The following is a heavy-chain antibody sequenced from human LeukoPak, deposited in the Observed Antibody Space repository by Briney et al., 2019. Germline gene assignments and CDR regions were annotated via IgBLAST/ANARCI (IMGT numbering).Heavy chain of an antibody. CDR3: AKRQSTHYYYYMDV. J-gene: IGHJ6*03. CDR2: ISGSGGST. CDR1: GFTFSSCG. V-gene: IGHV3-23*01. Sequence: GGSLRLSCAASGFTFSSCGMSWVRQAPGKGLEWVSAISGSGGSTYYADSVKGRFTISRDNSKNTLYLQMNSLRAEDTAVYYCAKRQSTHYYYYMDVWGKGTTVTVSS.